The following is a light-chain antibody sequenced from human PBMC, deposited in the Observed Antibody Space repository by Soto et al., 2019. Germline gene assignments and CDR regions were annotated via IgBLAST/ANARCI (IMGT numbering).Light chain of an antibody. V-gene: IGKV3-11*01. CDR2: DTS. J-gene: IGKJ2*01. Sequence: EIVLTQSPATLSLSPGERATLSCRASQSVYSYLAWYQQKPGQAPRLLIYDTSNRATGIPARFSGSGSGTDFTLTISGLEPEDFAVYYCQQRSNWPSTFGQGTKLEIK. CDR3: QQRSNWPST. CDR1: QSVYSY.